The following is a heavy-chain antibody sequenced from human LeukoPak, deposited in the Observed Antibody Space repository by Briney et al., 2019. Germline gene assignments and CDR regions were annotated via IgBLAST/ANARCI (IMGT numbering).Heavy chain of an antibody. V-gene: IGHV3-9*01. Sequence: PGGSLRLSCAASGFTFDDYAMHWVRQAPGKGLEWVSGISWNSGSIGYADSVKGRFTISRDNAKNSLYLQMNSLRAEDTAVYYCAKDHSGAGSYYGHDAFDIWGQGTMVTVSS. CDR3: AKDHSGAGSYYGHDAFDI. J-gene: IGHJ3*02. CDR2: ISWNSGSI. CDR1: GFTFDDYA. D-gene: IGHD1-26*01.